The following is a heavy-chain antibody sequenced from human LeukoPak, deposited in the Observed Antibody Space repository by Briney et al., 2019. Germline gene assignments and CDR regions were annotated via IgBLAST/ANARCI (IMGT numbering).Heavy chain of an antibody. CDR3: ARGGPDYGGNPDAFDI. D-gene: IGHD4-23*01. CDR2: IYYSGST. J-gene: IGHJ3*02. CDR1: GGSISSGDYY. Sequence: SETLSLTCTVSGGSISSGDYYWSWIRQPPGKGLEWIGYIYYSGSTYYNPSLKSRVTISVDTSKNQFSLKLSSVTAADTAVYYCARGGPDYGGNPDAFDIWGQGTMVTVSS. V-gene: IGHV4-30-4*01.